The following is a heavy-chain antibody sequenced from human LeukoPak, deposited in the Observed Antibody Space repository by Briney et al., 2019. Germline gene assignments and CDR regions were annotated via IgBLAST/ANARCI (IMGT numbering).Heavy chain of an antibody. D-gene: IGHD1-26*01. CDR1: SFTFSSTW. CDR2: INSDGRYT. V-gene: IGHV3-74*01. Sequence: GGSLRLSCAASSFTFSSTWMHWVRQAPGKGLVWVSRINSDGRYTNYADSVRGRFTISRDNAKNTLFLQMNSLRVEDTAVYYCARDPGTNLHEWYFDLWGRGTLVTVSS. CDR3: ARDPGTNLHEWYFDL. J-gene: IGHJ2*01.